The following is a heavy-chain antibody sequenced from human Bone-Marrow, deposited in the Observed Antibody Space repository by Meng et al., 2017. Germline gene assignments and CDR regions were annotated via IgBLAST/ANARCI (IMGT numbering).Heavy chain of an antibody. Sequence: QVQLKESGPGRVKPSETLSLTCTVSGGSVSSYYWSWIRQPPGKGLEWIGYIYYSGSTNYNPSLKSRVTISVDTSKNQFSLNLSSVTAADTAVYYCARGGWSLDYWGQGTLVTVSS. CDR2: IYYSGST. D-gene: IGHD2-15*01. CDR1: GGSVSSYY. J-gene: IGHJ4*02. V-gene: IGHV4-59*08. CDR3: ARGGWSLDY.